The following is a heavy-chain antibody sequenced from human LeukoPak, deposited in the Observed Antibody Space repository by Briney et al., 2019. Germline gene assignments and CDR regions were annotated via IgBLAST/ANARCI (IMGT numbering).Heavy chain of an antibody. Sequence: SETLSLTCTVSGGSISSYYWSWIRQPPGKGLEWIGRIYTSGSTTYNPSLKSRVTMPVDTAKNQFSLKLSSVTAADTAVYYWARAGYCSSPSCLAPNFDPWGQGTLVTVSS. CDR2: IYTSGST. J-gene: IGHJ5*02. D-gene: IGHD2-2*01. CDR1: GGSISSYY. CDR3: ARAGYCSSPSCLAPNFDP. V-gene: IGHV4-4*07.